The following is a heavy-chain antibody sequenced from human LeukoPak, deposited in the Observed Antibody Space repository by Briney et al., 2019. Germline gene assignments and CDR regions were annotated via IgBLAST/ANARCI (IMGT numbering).Heavy chain of an antibody. Sequence: PSETLSLTCTVSGGSISSYYWSWIRQPPGKGLEWMGDIYYSGSTNYNPSLKGRVTISVDTSKNQFSLKLSSVTAADTAVYYCARGSPSDYWGQGTLVTVSS. CDR3: ARGSPSDY. CDR1: GGSISSYY. V-gene: IGHV4-59*01. J-gene: IGHJ4*02. CDR2: IYYSGST.